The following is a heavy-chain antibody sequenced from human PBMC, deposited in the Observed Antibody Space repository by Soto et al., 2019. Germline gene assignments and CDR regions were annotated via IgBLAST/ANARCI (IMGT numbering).Heavy chain of an antibody. D-gene: IGHD6-19*01. CDR2: IIPIFGTA. J-gene: IGHJ4*02. Sequence: PSVKVSCKASGGTFSSYAISWVRQAPGQGLEWMGGIIPIFGTANYAQKFQGRVTITADKSTSTAYMELSSLRSEDTAVYYCARVIAVAGTGDYFDYWGQGTLVTVSS. CDR1: GGTFSSYA. V-gene: IGHV1-69*06. CDR3: ARVIAVAGTGDYFDY.